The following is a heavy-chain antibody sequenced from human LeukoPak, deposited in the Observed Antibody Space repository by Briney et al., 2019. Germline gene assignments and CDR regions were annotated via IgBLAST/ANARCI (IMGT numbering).Heavy chain of an antibody. D-gene: IGHD2-2*01. Sequence: SVKVSCKASGYTFTGYYMHWVRQAPGQGLEWMGWINPRSGGTNYAQKFQGRVTMTRDTSISTAYMELSRLRSDDTAVYYCAREDIVVVPAAMMAWFDPWGQGTLVTASS. V-gene: IGHV1-2*02. CDR3: AREDIVVVPAAMMAWFDP. CDR1: GYTFTGYY. CDR2: INPRSGGT. J-gene: IGHJ5*02.